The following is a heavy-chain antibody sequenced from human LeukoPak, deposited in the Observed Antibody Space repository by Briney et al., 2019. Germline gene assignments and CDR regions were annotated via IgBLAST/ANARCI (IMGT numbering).Heavy chain of an antibody. Sequence: GESLKISCKGSGYSFTNYWIGWVRQMPGKGLEWMGIIYPGDSDTRHSPSFQGQVTISADKSISTAYLQWSSLKASDTAMYYCARIDSSSWYYFDYWGQGTLVTVSS. CDR1: GYSFTNYW. CDR3: ARIDSSSWYYFDY. J-gene: IGHJ4*02. CDR2: IYPGDSDT. D-gene: IGHD6-6*01. V-gene: IGHV5-51*01.